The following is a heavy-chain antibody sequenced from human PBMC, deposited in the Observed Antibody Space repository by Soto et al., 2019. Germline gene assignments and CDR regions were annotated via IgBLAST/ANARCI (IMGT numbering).Heavy chain of an antibody. Sequence: QVRLRQWGAGLWKPWEPLSLTCGVFGDSSSTYYWNWIRQSPGKGLGWIADIHYNGGTNYNPSLKSRLTISVDTSQKQFSLNLTSVTAAATVVYYCVRFEEPSPGSGPLADLWGQGTLVTVSS. CDR2: IHYNGGT. D-gene: IGHD3-10*01. CDR3: VRFEEPSPGSGPLADL. V-gene: IGHV4-34*01. J-gene: IGHJ4*02. CDR1: GDSSSTYY.